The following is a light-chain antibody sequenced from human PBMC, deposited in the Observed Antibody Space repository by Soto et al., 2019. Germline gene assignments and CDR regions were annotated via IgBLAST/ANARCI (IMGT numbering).Light chain of an antibody. Sequence: EIVLTQSPGTLSLSPGERATLSCRASQSVSGTYLTWYQQKPGQAPRRLIYGASIRATGIPDRFSGSGSGTDFTLTISSLEPEDFAVYYCQCYGSSPRVTFGGGTKVEIK. J-gene: IGKJ4*01. V-gene: IGKV3-20*01. CDR2: GAS. CDR3: QCYGSSPRVT. CDR1: QSVSGTY.